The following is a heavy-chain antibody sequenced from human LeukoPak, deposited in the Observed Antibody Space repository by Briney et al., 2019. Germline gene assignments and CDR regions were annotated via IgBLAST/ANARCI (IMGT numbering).Heavy chain of an antibody. CDR1: GGSISSYY. D-gene: IGHD5-18*01. CDR2: IYYSGST. CDR3: ARGGYSYGYSGPYYFDY. Sequence: SETLSLTCTVSGGSISSYYWSWLRQPPGKGLEWIGYIYYSGSTNYNPSLKSRVTISVDTSKNQFSLKLSSVTAADTAVYYCARGGYSYGYSGPYYFDYWGQGTLVTVSS. V-gene: IGHV4-59*01. J-gene: IGHJ4*02.